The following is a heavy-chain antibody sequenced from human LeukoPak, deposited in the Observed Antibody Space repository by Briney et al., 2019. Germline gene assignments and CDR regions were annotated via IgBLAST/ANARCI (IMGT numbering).Heavy chain of an antibody. V-gene: IGHV3-21*04. CDR2: INSDSNYI. Sequence: LGGSLRLSCAASGFTFRSYSMNWVRQAPGKGLEWVSSINSDSNYIYYADSVQGRFTISRDNAKNSLYLQMNSLRAEDTAVYYCARGGGLLVAATFDYWGQGTLVTVSS. D-gene: IGHD2-15*01. J-gene: IGHJ4*02. CDR1: GFTFRSYS. CDR3: ARGGGLLVAATFDY.